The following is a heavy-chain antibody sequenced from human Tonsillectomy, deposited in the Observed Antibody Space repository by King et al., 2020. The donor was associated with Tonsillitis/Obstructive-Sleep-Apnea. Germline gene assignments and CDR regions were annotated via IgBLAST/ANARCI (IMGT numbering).Heavy chain of an antibody. Sequence: VQLQQWGAGLLKPSETLSLTCAVYGGSFSGYYWNWIRQPPGKGLEWIGEVNHSGSTNYNPSLKSRVTLSLDTSKNQFSLKQSSVTAADTAVYYCAREGSHNCFDIWGQGTMVTVSA. V-gene: IGHV4-34*01. CDR2: VNHSGST. J-gene: IGHJ3*02. CDR3: AREGSHNCFDI. D-gene: IGHD3-10*01. CDR1: GGSFSGYY.